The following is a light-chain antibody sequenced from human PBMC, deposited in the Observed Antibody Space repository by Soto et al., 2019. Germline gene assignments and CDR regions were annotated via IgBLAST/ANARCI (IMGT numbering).Light chain of an antibody. CDR3: QQYGSSGT. V-gene: IGKV3-20*01. CDR1: QSVSNNY. CDR2: GAS. Sequence: EIVLTQSPSTPSLSPGERATLSRRASQSVSNNYLAWYQQKPGQAPRLLIYGASNRATGIPDRFSGSGSGTDFTLTISRLEPEDFAVYYCQQYGSSGTFGQGTKVDIK. J-gene: IGKJ1*01.